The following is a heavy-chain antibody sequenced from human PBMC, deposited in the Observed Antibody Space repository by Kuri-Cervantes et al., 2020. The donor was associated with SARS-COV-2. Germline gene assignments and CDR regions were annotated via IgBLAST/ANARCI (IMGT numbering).Heavy chain of an antibody. CDR3: ASIWSIAAAEVGVHYYYGMDV. D-gene: IGHD6-13*01. J-gene: IGHJ6*02. Sequence: GSLRLSCTVSGGSISSYYWSWIRQSPGKGLEWIGYIYYSGSTNYNPSLKSRVTISVDTSKDQFSLKLSSVTAADTAVYYCASIWSIAAAEVGVHYYYGMDVWGQGTTVTVSS. CDR2: IYYSGST. CDR1: GGSISSYY. V-gene: IGHV4-59*01.